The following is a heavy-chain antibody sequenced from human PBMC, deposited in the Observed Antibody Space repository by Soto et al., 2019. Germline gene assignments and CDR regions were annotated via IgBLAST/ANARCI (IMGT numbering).Heavy chain of an antibody. J-gene: IGHJ6*02. CDR2: ISGSGGST. D-gene: IGHD2-8*01. V-gene: IGHV3-23*01. Sequence: EVQLLESGGGLVQPGGSLRLSCAASGFTFSSYAMSWVRQAPGKGLEWVSAISGSGGSTYYADSVKGRFTISRDNSKNTLYLQMNSLRDEDTAVYYCANGLMVYAYSYYYGMDVWGQGTTVTVSS. CDR3: ANGLMVYAYSYYYGMDV. CDR1: GFTFSSYA.